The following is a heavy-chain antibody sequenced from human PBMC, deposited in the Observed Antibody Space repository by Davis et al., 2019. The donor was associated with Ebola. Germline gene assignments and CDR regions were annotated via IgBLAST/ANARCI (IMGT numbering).Heavy chain of an antibody. Sequence: AASVKVSCKASGYIFKTFGMSWVRQVPGQGLEWMGWISGYSGDTNYAQKFQDRITMTTDISTSTVHMELRSLRPDDTALYYCARGTGNVWLVTAFDIWGQGTMVTVSS. CDR2: ISGYSGDT. V-gene: IGHV1-18*04. CDR3: ARGTGNVWLVTAFDI. CDR1: GYIFKTFG. D-gene: IGHD6-19*01. J-gene: IGHJ3*02.